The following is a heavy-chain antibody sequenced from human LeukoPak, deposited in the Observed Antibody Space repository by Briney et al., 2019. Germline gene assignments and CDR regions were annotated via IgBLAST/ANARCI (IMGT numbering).Heavy chain of an antibody. CDR1: GFTFGDYA. D-gene: IGHD1-26*01. CDR2: IRSKAYGGTT. Sequence: GGSLRLSCTASGFTFGDYAMSWVRQAPGKGLEWVGFIRSKAYGGTTEYAASVKGRFTVSRDDSKSTAYLQMNSLKTEDTAVYYCTRGNGSYRDYWGQGTLVTVSS. J-gene: IGHJ4*02. V-gene: IGHV3-49*04. CDR3: TRGNGSYRDY.